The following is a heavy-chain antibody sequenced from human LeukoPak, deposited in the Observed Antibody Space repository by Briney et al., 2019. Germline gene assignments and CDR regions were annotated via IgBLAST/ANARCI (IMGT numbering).Heavy chain of an antibody. Sequence: SETLSLTCTVSGGSISSYYWSWIRQPAGKGLEWIGRIYTSGSTNYNPSLKSRVTMSVDTSKNQFSLKLSSVTAADTAVYYCARQESDSSGYSWFDPWGQGTLVTVSS. V-gene: IGHV4-4*07. CDR3: ARQESDSSGYSWFDP. D-gene: IGHD3-22*01. CDR2: IYTSGST. J-gene: IGHJ5*02. CDR1: GGSISSYY.